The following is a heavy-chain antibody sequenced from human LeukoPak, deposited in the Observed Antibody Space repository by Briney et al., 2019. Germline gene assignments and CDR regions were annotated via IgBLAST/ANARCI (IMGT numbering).Heavy chain of an antibody. J-gene: IGHJ4*02. Sequence: ASVKVSCKASGYSFTGYYMHWVRQAPGQELEWMGWINLNSGGTNSAQKFQGRVTMTRDTSITTAYMELSRLRSDDTAVYYCARDRSTVTTPYFDYWGQGTLVTVSS. CDR2: INLNSGGT. CDR1: GYSFTGYY. V-gene: IGHV1-2*02. CDR3: ARDRSTVTTPYFDY. D-gene: IGHD4-11*01.